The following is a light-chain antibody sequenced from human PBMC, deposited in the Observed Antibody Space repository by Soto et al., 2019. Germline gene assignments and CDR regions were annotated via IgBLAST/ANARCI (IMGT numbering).Light chain of an antibody. Sequence: DIVMTQSPDSLAVSLGERATINCKSSQSVLYSSNNKNYLAWYQQKPGQPPKLLIYWASTRESGVPARLSGSGSGTAFTLTISSLQAEDVAVYYCQQYYSTPRTFGQGTKLEIK. CDR3: QQYYSTPRT. J-gene: IGKJ2*01. V-gene: IGKV4-1*01. CDR1: QSVLYSSNNKNY. CDR2: WAS.